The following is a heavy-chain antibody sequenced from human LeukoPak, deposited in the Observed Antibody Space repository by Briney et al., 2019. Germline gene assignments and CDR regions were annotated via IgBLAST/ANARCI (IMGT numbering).Heavy chain of an antibody. V-gene: IGHV3-66*01. CDR1: GFPVSSNY. D-gene: IGHD6-19*01. CDR3: ARDFFPIPGIAVAGTPYYYYYGMDV. Sequence: GGSLRLSRAASGFPVSSNYMSWVRPAPRKGLEWVSDIYWGGRTLYADSVKGRFTISRDNSKNTLYLQMNSLRAEDTAVYYCARDFFPIPGIAVAGTPYYYYYGMDVWGQGTTVTVSS. J-gene: IGHJ6*02. CDR2: IYWGGRT.